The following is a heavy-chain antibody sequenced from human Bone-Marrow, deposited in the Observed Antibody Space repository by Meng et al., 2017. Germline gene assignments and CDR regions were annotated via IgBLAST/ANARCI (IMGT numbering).Heavy chain of an antibody. Sequence: SETLSLTCTDSGGSISSYYWSWIRQPPGKGLEWIGYIYYSGSTNYNPSLKSRVTISVDTSKNQFSLKLSSVTAADTAVYYCARGADYYDSSGYYYSYYYGMDVWGQGTTVTVSS. CDR3: ARGADYYDSSGYYYSYYYGMDV. CDR1: GGSISSYY. J-gene: IGHJ6*02. CDR2: IYYSGST. D-gene: IGHD3-22*01. V-gene: IGHV4-59*01.